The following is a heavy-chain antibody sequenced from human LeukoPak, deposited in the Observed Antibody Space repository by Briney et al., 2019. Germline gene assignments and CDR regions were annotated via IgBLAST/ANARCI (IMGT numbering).Heavy chain of an antibody. CDR1: GYTFTGYY. CDR3: ARDLDGIAVAITNWFDP. V-gene: IGHV1-2*02. J-gene: IGHJ5*02. D-gene: IGHD6-19*01. CDR2: INPNSGGT. Sequence: ASVKVSCKASGYTFTGYYMHWVRQAPRQGLEWMGWINPNSGGTNYAQKFQGRVTMTRDASISTAYMELSRLRSDDTAVYYCARDLDGIAVAITNWFDPWGQGTLVTVSS.